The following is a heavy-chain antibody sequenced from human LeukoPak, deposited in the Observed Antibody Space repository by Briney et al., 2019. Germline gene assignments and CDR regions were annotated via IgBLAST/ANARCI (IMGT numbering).Heavy chain of an antibody. V-gene: IGHV3-7*01. CDR1: GFTFSSYW. J-gene: IGHJ3*02. CDR3: ARSLAYCGGDCYPPFGDAFDI. CDR2: IKQDGSEK. D-gene: IGHD2-21*02. Sequence: GGSLRLSCAASGFTFSSYWMSWVRQAPGKGLEWVANIKQDGSEKYYVDSVKGRFTISRDNAKNSLYLQMNSLRAEDTAVYYCARSLAYCGGDCYPPFGDAFDIWGQGTMVTVSS.